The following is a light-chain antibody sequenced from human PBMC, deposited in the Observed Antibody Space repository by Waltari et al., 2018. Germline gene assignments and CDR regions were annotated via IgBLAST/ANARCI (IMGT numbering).Light chain of an antibody. J-gene: IGKJ1*01. CDR1: ESVSSN. CDR2: SAS. Sequence: EIVMTQSPATLSVSPGERAIFSCRASESVSSNLAWYQHKPGHAPRLLIHSASPRASGIPARFSGSGSGTEFTLTISSLQSEDLAVYYCHQYNSWPPGGTFGQGTKVEIK. V-gene: IGKV3-15*01. CDR3: HQYNSWPPGGT.